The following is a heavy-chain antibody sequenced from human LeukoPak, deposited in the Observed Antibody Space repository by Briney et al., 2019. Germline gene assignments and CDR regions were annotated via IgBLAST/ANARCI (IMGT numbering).Heavy chain of an antibody. CDR1: GGTFSSYA. CDR2: IIPILGIA. V-gene: IGHV1-69*04. Sequence: GASVKVSCKASGGTFSSYAISWVRQAPGQGLEWMGRIIPILGIANYAQKFQGRVTITADKSTSTAYMELSSLRSEDTAVYYCARDPGIAAAGFDYWGQGTLVTVSS. D-gene: IGHD6-13*01. CDR3: ARDPGIAAAGFDY. J-gene: IGHJ4*02.